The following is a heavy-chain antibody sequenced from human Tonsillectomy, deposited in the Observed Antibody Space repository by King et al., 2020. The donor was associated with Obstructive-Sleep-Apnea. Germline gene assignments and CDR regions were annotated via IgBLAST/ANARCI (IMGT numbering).Heavy chain of an antibody. Sequence: VQLVESGGGLVQPGGSLRLSCAASGFTFSNYAMSWVRQAPGKGLEWVAAFSGSGGNSFYADSVKGLFTISRDNSKDTLYLQMNSLRAEDTAVYFCAKDIVVVIAAHFDYWGQGTLVTVSS. CDR2: FSGSGGNS. J-gene: IGHJ4*02. D-gene: IGHD2-15*01. CDR1: GFTFSNYA. V-gene: IGHV3-23*04. CDR3: AKDIVVVIAAHFDY.